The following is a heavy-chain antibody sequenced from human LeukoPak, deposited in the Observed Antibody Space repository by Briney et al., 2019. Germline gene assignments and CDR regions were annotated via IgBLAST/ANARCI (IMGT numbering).Heavy chain of an antibody. Sequence: GGSLRLSCAASGFTFSSYSMNWVRQAPGKGLEWVSYISSSSSTIYYADSVKGRFTISRDNAKNSLYLQMNSLGAEDTAVYYCARGDQLLYPGYYYYMDVWGKGTTVTVSS. J-gene: IGHJ6*03. CDR2: ISSSSSTI. CDR1: GFTFSSYS. D-gene: IGHD2-2*02. CDR3: ARGDQLLYPGYYYYMDV. V-gene: IGHV3-48*01.